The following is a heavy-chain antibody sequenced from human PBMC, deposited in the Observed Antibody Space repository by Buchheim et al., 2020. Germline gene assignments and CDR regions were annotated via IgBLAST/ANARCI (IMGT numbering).Heavy chain of an antibody. J-gene: IGHJ4*02. CDR3: AKDVAGEGYFDY. V-gene: IGHV3-30*18. Sequence: QVQLVESGGGVVQPGRSLRLSCAASGFTFSSYGMHWIRQAPGKGLEWVAVISYDGSNKYYADSVKGRFTISRDNSKKTRYMQMNSLRAEDTAVYYCAKDVAGEGYFDYWGQGTL. D-gene: IGHD7-27*01. CDR1: GFTFSSYG. CDR2: ISYDGSNK.